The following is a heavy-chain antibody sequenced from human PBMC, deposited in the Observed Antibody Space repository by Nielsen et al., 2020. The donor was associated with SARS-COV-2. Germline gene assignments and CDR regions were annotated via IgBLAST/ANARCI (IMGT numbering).Heavy chain of an antibody. CDR1: GFTFDDYA. J-gene: IGHJ3*02. V-gene: IGHV3-9*01. CDR2: ISWNSGSI. Sequence: GGSLRLSCAASGFTFDDYAMHWVRQAPGKSLEWVSGISWNSGSIGYADSVKGRFTISRDNAKNSLYLQMNSLRAEDTALYYCAKDRVDAFDIWGQGTMVTVSS. CDR3: AKDRVDAFDI.